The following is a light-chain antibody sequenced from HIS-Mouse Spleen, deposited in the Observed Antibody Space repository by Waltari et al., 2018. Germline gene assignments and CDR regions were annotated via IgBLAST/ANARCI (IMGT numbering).Light chain of an antibody. J-gene: IGLJ3*02. CDR2: EGS. V-gene: IGLV2-23*01. CDR3: CSYAGSSTWV. CDR1: SSDVGSYNL. Sequence: QSALTQPASVSGSPGQSITISCTGTSSDVGSYNLVSWYQQHPGKAPKPMIYEGSKRPAGVFNGFSGSKSGNTASLTISGLQAEDEADYYCCSYAGSSTWVFGGGTKLTVL.